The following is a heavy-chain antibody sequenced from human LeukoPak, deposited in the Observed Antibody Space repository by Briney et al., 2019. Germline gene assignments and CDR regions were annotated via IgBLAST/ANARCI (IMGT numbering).Heavy chain of an antibody. J-gene: IGHJ4*02. V-gene: IGHV3-30*04. CDR1: GFTFSSYA. CDR2: ISYDGSNK. Sequence: GRSLRLSCAASGFTFSSYAMHWVRQAPGKGLEWVAVISYDGSNKYYADSVKGRFTISRDNSKNTLYLQMNSLRAEDTAVYYCAKDLPGWVRGADDYWGQGTLVTVSS. CDR3: AKDLPGWVRGADDY. D-gene: IGHD3-10*01.